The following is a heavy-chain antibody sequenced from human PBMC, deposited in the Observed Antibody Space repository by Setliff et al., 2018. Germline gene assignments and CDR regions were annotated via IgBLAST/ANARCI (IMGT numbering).Heavy chain of an antibody. V-gene: IGHV1-2*07. CDR2: INPDSGVT. CDR3: ARGPYSSGWYYFDY. Sequence: ASVKVSCKASGYTFTGYYMHWVRQAPGQGLEWMGWINPDSGVTNYTHEFQGRVTMTRDTSINTAYLELSRLRSDDTAVYYCARGPYSSGWYYFDYWGQGALVTVSS. CDR1: GYTFTGYY. J-gene: IGHJ4*02. D-gene: IGHD6-19*01.